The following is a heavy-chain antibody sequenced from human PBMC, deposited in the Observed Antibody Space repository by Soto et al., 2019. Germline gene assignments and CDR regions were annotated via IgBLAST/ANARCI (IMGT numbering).Heavy chain of an antibody. V-gene: IGHV3-23*01. D-gene: IGHD6-6*01. Sequence: GSLRLSCAASGFTFSTYAMSWVRQAPGKGLEWVSTTGLNGRTTYYADSVKGRFTVSRDNSKNTLDLQMSSLRAEDTAVYYCAKVHSSSRYFDYWGQGTLVTVSS. CDR3: AKVHSSSRYFDY. J-gene: IGHJ4*02. CDR1: GFTFSTYA. CDR2: TGLNGRTT.